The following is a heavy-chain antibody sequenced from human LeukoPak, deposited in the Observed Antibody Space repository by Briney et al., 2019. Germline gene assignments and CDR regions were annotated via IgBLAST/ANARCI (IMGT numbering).Heavy chain of an antibody. CDR3: VKEAPLDPGSYYRTDY. CDR2: ISAYNGNT. J-gene: IGHJ4*02. V-gene: IGHV1-18*01. Sequence: ASVKVSFKASGYTFTSYGISWVRQAPGQGLEWMGWISAYNGNTNYAQKLQGRVTMTTDTSTSTAYMELRSLRSDDTAVYYCVKEAPLDPGSYYRTDYWGQGTLVTVSS. D-gene: IGHD3-10*01. CDR1: GYTFTSYG.